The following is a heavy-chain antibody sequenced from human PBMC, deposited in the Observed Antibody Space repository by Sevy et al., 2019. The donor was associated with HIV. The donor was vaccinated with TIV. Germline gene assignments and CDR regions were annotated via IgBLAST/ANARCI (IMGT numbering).Heavy chain of an antibody. CDR2: INHSGST. Sequence: SESLSLTCAVYGGSFSGYDWSWIRQPPGKGLEWIGEINHSGSTNYNPSLKSRVTISVVTSKNQFSLKRSSVTAADTAVYYCARGRGLVGAALGFRFDYWGQGTLVTVSS. D-gene: IGHD1-26*01. CDR1: GGSFSGYD. V-gene: IGHV4-34*01. J-gene: IGHJ4*02. CDR3: ARGRGLVGAALGFRFDY.